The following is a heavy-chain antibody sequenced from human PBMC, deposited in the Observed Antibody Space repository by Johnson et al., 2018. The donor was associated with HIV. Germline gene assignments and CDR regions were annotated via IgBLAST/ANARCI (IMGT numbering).Heavy chain of an antibody. D-gene: IGHD2-2*01. CDR1: GFTFSSYA. CDR3: AREGGAAAPDAFDI. Sequence: QMLLVESGGGLVKPGGSLRLSCAASGFTFSSYAMHWVRQAPGKGLEWVSVISYDGSNKYYADSVKGRFTISRDNSKNTLYLKMNSLRAEDTAVYYCAREGGAAAPDAFDIWGQGTMVTVSS. V-gene: IGHV3-30-3*01. J-gene: IGHJ3*02. CDR2: ISYDGSNK.